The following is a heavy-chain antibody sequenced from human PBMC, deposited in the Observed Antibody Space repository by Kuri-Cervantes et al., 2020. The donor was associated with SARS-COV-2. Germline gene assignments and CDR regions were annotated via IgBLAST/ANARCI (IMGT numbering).Heavy chain of an antibody. Sequence: GESLKISCAASGFTFSSYGMHWVRQAPGKGLEWVTGISYDGSKTYYGDSVKGRFTVSRDNSKNTLYLQMDSLRVEDTAVYYCAGGEFVKIQLDYWGQGNLVTVSS. D-gene: IGHD3-16*01. CDR1: GFTFSSYG. CDR2: ISYDGSKT. V-gene: IGHV3-30*01. J-gene: IGHJ4*02. CDR3: AGGEFVKIQLDY.